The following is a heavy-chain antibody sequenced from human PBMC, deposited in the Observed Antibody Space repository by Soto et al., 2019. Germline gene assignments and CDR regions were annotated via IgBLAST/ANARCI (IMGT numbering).Heavy chain of an antibody. CDR1: GFNFPTFW. CDR3: ARTAAAGKFYYGVDV. J-gene: IGHJ6*04. V-gene: IGHV5-51*01. D-gene: IGHD6-13*01. CDR2: IYPDDSDT. Sequence: GASLKISCKHSGFNFPTFWIAWVRRMPGKGLEWMGTIYPDDSDTRYSPSFQGQVTISADKSISTAYLQWSSLKASDTAIYYCARTAAAGKFYYGVDVWGEGTTVNVSS.